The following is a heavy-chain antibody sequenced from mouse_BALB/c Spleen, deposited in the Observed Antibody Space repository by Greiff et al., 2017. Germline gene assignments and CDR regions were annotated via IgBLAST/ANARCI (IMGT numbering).Heavy chain of an antibody. CDR3: ARDDGYYPFDY. CDR1: GFTFSSFG. V-gene: IGHV5-17*02. J-gene: IGHJ2*01. D-gene: IGHD2-3*01. CDR2: ISSGSSTI. Sequence: DVKLVESGGGLVQPGGSRKLSCAASGFTFSSFGMHWVRQAPEKGLEWVAYISSGSSTIYYADTVKGRFTISRDNPKNTLFLQMTSLRSEDTAMYYCARDDGYYPFDYWGQGTTLTVSS.